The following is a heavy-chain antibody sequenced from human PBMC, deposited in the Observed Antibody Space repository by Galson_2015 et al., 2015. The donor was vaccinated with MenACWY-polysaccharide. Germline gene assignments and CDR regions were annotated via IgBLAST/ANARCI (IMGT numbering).Heavy chain of an antibody. V-gene: IGHV3-7*01. CDR1: GFTFSSFW. J-gene: IGHJ4*02. Sequence: SLRLSCAASGFTFSSFWMNWVRQAPGKGLEWVANIKEDGSEYYHVDSVKGRFTISRDNPKSSLYLQMNSLRVEATAVYYCAGIWKASRIQSRALASGAQGPLVTSSS. CDR3: AGIWKASRIQSRALAS. D-gene: IGHD3-3*01. CDR2: IKEDGSEY.